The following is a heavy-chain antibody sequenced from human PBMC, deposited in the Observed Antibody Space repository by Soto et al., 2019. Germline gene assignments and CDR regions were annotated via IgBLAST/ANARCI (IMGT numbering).Heavy chain of an antibody. J-gene: IGHJ4*02. CDR3: ARGGIGMVRTFDH. D-gene: IGHD3-10*01. Sequence: XGSLRLSCAASGFTVSSTYMSWVRQAPGKGLEWVSIIFSSGESFYADSVKGRFTISGDSSDNTVYLQMNSLKAEDTAVYYCARGGIGMVRTFDHWGQGTLVTVSS. CDR2: IFSSGES. V-gene: IGHV3-53*01. CDR1: GFTVSSTY.